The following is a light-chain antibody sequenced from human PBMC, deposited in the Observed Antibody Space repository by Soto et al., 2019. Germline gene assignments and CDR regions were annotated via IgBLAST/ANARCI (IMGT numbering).Light chain of an antibody. Sequence: EVVLTQSPVTLSLSPGGRASLSCRASRSVGPYLAWYQQKPGQAPRLLIYGASSRATGIPDRFSGSGSGTDFTLTISRLEPEDFAVYFCQQYANSPFTFGPGTKVDIK. V-gene: IGKV3-20*01. CDR3: QQYANSPFT. J-gene: IGKJ3*01. CDR1: RSVGPY. CDR2: GAS.